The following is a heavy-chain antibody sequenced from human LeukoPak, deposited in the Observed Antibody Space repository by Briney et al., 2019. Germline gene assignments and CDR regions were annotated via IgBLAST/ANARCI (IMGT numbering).Heavy chain of an antibody. CDR1: GFRFSSYW. D-gene: IGHD4-23*01. CDR3: AKNRWYSFDY. Sequence: GGSLRLSCAASGFRFSSYWMSWVRQAPGKGLEWVANIKEDGSERYYVDSVNGRFTISRDNARNSLSLQMNSLRAEDTAVYYCAKNRWYSFDYWGQGILVTVSS. J-gene: IGHJ4*02. CDR2: IKEDGSER. V-gene: IGHV3-7*01.